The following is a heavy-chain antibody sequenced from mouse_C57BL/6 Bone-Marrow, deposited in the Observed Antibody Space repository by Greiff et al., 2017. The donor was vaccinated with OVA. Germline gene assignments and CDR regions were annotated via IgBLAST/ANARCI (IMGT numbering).Heavy chain of an antibody. V-gene: IGHV1-64*01. CDR2: IHPNSGST. Sequence: QVQLKQPGAELVKPGASVKLSCKASGYTFTSYWMHWVKQRPGQGLEWIGMIHPNSGSTNYNEKFKSKATLTVDKSSSTAYMQLSSLTSEDSAVYYCAREEVYYYGSSYGFDYWGQGTTLTVSS. CDR3: AREEVYYYGSSYGFDY. J-gene: IGHJ2*01. CDR1: GYTFTSYW. D-gene: IGHD1-1*01.